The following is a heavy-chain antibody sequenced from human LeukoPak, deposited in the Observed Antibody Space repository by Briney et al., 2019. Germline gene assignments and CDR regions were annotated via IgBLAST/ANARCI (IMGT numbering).Heavy chain of an antibody. CDR1: GYTLTELS. D-gene: IGHD1-26*01. Sequence: ASVKVSCKVSGYTLTELSMHWVRQAPGKGLEWMGGFDPEDGETIYAQKFQGRVTMTEDTSTDTAYMELSSLRSEDTAVYYCATEGGGGSYPNDAFDIWGQGTMVTVSS. V-gene: IGHV1-24*01. CDR2: FDPEDGET. CDR3: ATEGGGGSYPNDAFDI. J-gene: IGHJ3*02.